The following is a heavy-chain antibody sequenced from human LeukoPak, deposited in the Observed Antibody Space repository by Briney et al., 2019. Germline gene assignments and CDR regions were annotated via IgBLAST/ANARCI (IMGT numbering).Heavy chain of an antibody. CDR2: ISSSSSYI. D-gene: IGHD1-26*01. Sequence: PGGSLRLSCAASGFTFNAFGMNWVRQAPGKGLEWVSSISSSSSYIYYADSVKGRFTISRDNAKNSLYLQMNSLRAEDTAVYYCARDQGGIVGATNYYYGMDVWGQGTTVTVSS. CDR3: ARDQGGIVGATNYYYGMDV. V-gene: IGHV3-21*01. J-gene: IGHJ6*02. CDR1: GFTFNAFG.